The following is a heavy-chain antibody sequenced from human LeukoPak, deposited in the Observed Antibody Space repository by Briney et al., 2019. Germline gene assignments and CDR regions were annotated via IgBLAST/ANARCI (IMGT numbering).Heavy chain of an antibody. CDR3: ARDGVGIVGIPHYFDY. CDR1: GGSISGYY. J-gene: IGHJ4*02. V-gene: IGHV4-59*01. Sequence: TSETLSLTCTVSGGSISGYYWSWIRQPPGKGLEWIGYISDGGSTGYNPSLKSRVIISLGKSTNQFSLKLTSVTAADTAVYYCARDGVGIVGIPHYFDYWGQGTLVTVSS. D-gene: IGHD2-21*01. CDR2: ISDGGST.